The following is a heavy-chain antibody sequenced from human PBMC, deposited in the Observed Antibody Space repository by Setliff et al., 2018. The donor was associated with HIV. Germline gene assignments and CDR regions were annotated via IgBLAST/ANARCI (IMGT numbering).Heavy chain of an antibody. D-gene: IGHD2-15*01. CDR1: SYSFTNFG. CDR2: INTVTGNP. V-gene: IGHV7-4-1*02. CDR3: ARRMEMTPIGY. Sequence: ASVKVSCKAPSYSFTNFGINWVRQAPGQGLEWMGWINTVTGNPTYAQGFTGRFVFSLDTSVSTAYLQISSLKAEDSAVYYCARRMEMTPIGYWGQGTLVTVSS. J-gene: IGHJ4*02.